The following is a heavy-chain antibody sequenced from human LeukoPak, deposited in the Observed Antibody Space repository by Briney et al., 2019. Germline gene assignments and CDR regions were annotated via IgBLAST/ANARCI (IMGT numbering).Heavy chain of an antibody. D-gene: IGHD3-10*01. J-gene: IGHJ6*02. V-gene: IGHV3-15*01. CDR1: GFTFSNAW. Sequence: PGGSLRLSCAASGFTFSNAWMSWVRQAPGKGLEWVGRIKSRTDGGTTDYAAPVKGRFTISRDDSKNTLYLQMNSLKTEDTAVYYCTTDGLLWFGELLVMDVWGQGTTVTVSS. CDR2: IKSRTDGGTT. CDR3: TTDGLLWFGELLVMDV.